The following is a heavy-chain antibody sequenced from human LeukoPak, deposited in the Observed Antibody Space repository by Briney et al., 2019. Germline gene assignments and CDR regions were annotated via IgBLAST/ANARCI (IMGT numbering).Heavy chain of an antibody. CDR2: ISAYNGNT. CDR1: GYTFTSYD. CDR3: ARGLEWLTRRHTWFDP. Sequence: ASMKVSCKASGYTFTSYDINWVRQATGQGLEWMGWISAYNGNTNYAQKLQGRVTMTTDTSTSTAYMELRSLRSDDTAVYYCARGLEWLTRRHTWFDPWGQGTLVTVSS. D-gene: IGHD3-3*01. J-gene: IGHJ5*02. V-gene: IGHV1-18*01.